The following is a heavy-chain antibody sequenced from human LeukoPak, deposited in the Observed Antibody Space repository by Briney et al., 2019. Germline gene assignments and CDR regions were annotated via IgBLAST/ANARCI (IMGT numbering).Heavy chain of an antibody. V-gene: IGHV3-30*03. CDR2: ISYDGSNK. J-gene: IGHJ4*02. CDR1: GFTLSSYG. D-gene: IGHD3-3*01. CDR3: ARDRDKFWSGSQV. Sequence: GGSLRLSCAASGFTLSSYGIHWVRQAPGKGLEWVAVISYDGSNKYYAGSVKGRFTISRDNSKSTLYLQMNSLRTEDTAVYYCARDRDKFWSGSQVWGQGTLVTVSS.